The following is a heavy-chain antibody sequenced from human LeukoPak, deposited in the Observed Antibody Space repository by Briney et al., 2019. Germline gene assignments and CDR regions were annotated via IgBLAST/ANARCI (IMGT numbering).Heavy chain of an antibody. CDR2: ISGSDGST. CDR3: AKDGYSSGRLNWFDP. Sequence: GGSLRLSCAAAGFTFSDYVMSWVRQAPGKGLEWVSSISGSDGSTYYADSVRGRFTISRDNSKSALYLQMNSLRAEDMAVYHCAKDGYSSGRLNWFDPWGQGTLVTVSS. J-gene: IGHJ5*02. CDR1: GFTFSDYV. V-gene: IGHV3-23*01. D-gene: IGHD6-19*01.